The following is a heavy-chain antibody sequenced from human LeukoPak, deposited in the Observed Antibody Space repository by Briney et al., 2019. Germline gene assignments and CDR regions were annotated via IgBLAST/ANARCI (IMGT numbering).Heavy chain of an antibody. CDR2: IIPIFGTA. D-gene: IGHD1-20*01. V-gene: IGHV1-69*05. CDR3: ARGIITGTRNGAFDI. CDR1: GGTFSSYA. Sequence: SVKVSCKASGGTFSSYAISWVRQAPGQGLEWMGGIIPIFGTANYAQKFQGRVTITTDESTSTAYMVLSSLRSEDTAVYYCARGIITGTRNGAFDIWGQGTMVTVSS. J-gene: IGHJ3*02.